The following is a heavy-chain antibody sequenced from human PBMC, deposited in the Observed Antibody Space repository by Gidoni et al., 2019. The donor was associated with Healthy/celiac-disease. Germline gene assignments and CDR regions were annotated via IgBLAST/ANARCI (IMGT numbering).Heavy chain of an antibody. CDR1: GFTFSSYG. CDR3: ARAIYDFWSGLDY. J-gene: IGHJ4*02. Sequence: QVQLVESGGGVVQPGMSLRLSCAASGFTFSSYGMHWFRQAPGKGLEWVEVIWYDGSNKYYADSVKGRFTISRDNSKNTLYLQMNSLRAEDTAVYYCARAIYDFWSGLDYWGQGTLVTVSS. D-gene: IGHD3-3*01. CDR2: IWYDGSNK. V-gene: IGHV3-33*01.